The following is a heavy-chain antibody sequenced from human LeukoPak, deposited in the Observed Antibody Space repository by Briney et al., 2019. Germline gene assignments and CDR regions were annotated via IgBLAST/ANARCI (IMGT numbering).Heavy chain of an antibody. CDR1: GYSFTSYW. D-gene: IGHD6-19*01. Sequence: GESLKISCKGSGYSFTSYWIGWVRQMPGKGLEWMGIIYPDGSDIRYSPSFQGQVTISADKSISTAYLQWSSLKASDTAMYYCARPLSSGWSHDAFDIWGQGTMVTVSS. CDR2: IYPDGSDI. CDR3: ARPLSSGWSHDAFDI. V-gene: IGHV5-51*01. J-gene: IGHJ3*02.